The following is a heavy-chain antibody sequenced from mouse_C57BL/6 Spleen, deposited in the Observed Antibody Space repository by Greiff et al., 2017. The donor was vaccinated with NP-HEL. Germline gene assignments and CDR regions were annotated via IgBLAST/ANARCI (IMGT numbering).Heavy chain of an antibody. CDR1: GYSFTDYN. CDR3: ARTVESSGYVWFAY. V-gene: IGHV1-39*01. Sequence: EVQLQQSGPELVKPGASVKISCKASGYSFTDYNMNWVKQSNGKSLEWIGVINPNYGTTSYNQKFKGKATLTVDQSSSTAYMTLNSLTSEDSAVYYCARTVESSGYVWFAYWGQGTLVTVSA. J-gene: IGHJ3*01. CDR2: INPNYGTT. D-gene: IGHD3-2*02.